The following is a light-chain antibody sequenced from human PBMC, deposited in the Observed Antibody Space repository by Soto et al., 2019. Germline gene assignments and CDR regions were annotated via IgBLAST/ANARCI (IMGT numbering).Light chain of an antibody. CDR3: QQYNSYLWT. V-gene: IGKV1-5*03. Sequence: EIKITQSPSPMTENVGDRVTITCRTSQSISSWLAWYQQKPGKAPKLLIYKASSLESGVPSRFSGSGSGTEFTLTISSLQPDDFATYYCQQYNSYLWTFGQGTKVDIK. J-gene: IGKJ1*01. CDR1: QSISSW. CDR2: KAS.